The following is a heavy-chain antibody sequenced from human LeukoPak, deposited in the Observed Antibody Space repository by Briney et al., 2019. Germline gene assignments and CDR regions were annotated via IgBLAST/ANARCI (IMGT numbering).Heavy chain of an antibody. CDR2: IRYDGSNK. CDR1: GFTFSSYG. CDR3: AKDLVGATGGYYFDY. J-gene: IGHJ4*02. D-gene: IGHD1-26*01. Sequence: LAGGSLRLSCAASGFTFSSYGMHWVRQAPGKGLEGVAFIRYDGSNKYYADSVKGRFTISRDNSKNTLYLQMNSLRAEDTAVYYCAKDLVGATGGYYFDYWGQGTLVTVSS. V-gene: IGHV3-30*02.